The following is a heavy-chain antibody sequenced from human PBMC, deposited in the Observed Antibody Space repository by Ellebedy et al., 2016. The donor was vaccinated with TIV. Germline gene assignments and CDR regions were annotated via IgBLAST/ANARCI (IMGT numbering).Heavy chain of an antibody. Sequence: GESLKISCAASGFTFSRHAMSWVRQAPGKGLEWVSAITGGGGGTYYIASVKGRFTISRDNSKNTLYLEMNSLTAEDTAVYFCAKIVRQSSGWSTGVDHWGQGTLVTVSS. D-gene: IGHD6-19*01. V-gene: IGHV3-23*01. CDR3: AKIVRQSSGWSTGVDH. CDR1: GFTFSRHA. CDR2: ITGGGGGT. J-gene: IGHJ5*02.